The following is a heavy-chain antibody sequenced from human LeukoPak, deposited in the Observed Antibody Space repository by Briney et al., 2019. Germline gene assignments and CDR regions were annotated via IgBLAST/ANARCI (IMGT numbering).Heavy chain of an antibody. Sequence: SVKVSCKASGGTFSSYAISWVRQAPGQGLEWMGGIIPIFGTANYAQKFQGRVTMTRDTSTSTVYMELSSLRSEDTAVYYCARDPTYSSGEGGDYWGQGTLVTVSS. CDR3: ARDPTYSSGEGGDY. V-gene: IGHV1-69*05. CDR2: IIPIFGTA. D-gene: IGHD6-19*01. CDR1: GGTFSSYA. J-gene: IGHJ4*02.